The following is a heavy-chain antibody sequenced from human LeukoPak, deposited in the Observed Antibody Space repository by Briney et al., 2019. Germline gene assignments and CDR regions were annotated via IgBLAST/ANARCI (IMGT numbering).Heavy chain of an antibody. CDR1: GFIFSNYV. J-gene: IGHJ4*02. Sequence: GRSLRLSCEASGFIFSNYVMHWVRQAPGKGLEWVAVIWYDGSNTYYADSVKGRFTISRDNSKNTLYLQMNSLRVEDTAVYYCARVPYGRGWYYFDYWGQGTLVTVSS. CDR3: ARVPYGRGWYYFDY. CDR2: IWYDGSNT. D-gene: IGHD6-19*01. V-gene: IGHV3-33*01.